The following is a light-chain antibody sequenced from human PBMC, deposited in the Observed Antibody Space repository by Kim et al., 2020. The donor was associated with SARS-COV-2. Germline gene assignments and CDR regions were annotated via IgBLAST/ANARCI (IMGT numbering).Light chain of an antibody. Sequence: EIVLTQSPGTLSLSPGERATLSCRASQSVSSSYLAWYQQKPGQAPRLLIYGASSRATGIQDRFSGSGSGTDFTLTISRLEPEDFAVYYCQQYGSSPLFGQGTKVDIK. J-gene: IGKJ1*01. CDR1: QSVSSSY. V-gene: IGKV3-20*01. CDR3: QQYGSSPL. CDR2: GAS.